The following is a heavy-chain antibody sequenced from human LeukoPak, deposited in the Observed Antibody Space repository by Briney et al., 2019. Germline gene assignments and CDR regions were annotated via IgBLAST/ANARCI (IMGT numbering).Heavy chain of an antibody. V-gene: IGHV3-30*03. J-gene: IGHJ6*03. CDR2: ISYDGSNK. CDR1: GFTFSSYG. CDR3: ARQSGYSARYYYYYYMDV. Sequence: PGGSLRLSCAASGFTFSSYGMHWVRQAPGKGLEWVAVISYDGSNKYYADSVKGRFTISRDNSKNTLYLQMNSLRAEDMALYYCARQSGYSARYYYYYYMDVWGKGTTVTVSS. D-gene: IGHD2-15*01.